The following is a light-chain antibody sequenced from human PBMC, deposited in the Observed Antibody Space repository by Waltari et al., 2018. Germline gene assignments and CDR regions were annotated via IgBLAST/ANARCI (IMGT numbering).Light chain of an antibody. V-gene: IGKV4-1*01. J-gene: IGKJ3*01. CDR3: HQYYSLFT. CDR2: WAS. CDR1: QSLFYSSNSKNY. Sequence: DIVMTQSPDSLAVSLGERATINCKSSQSLFYSSNSKNYLAWYQQKPGQSPKLLIYWASTRESGVPDRFIGSGSGTDFTLTISTLQAEDVAVYYCHQYYSLFTFGPGTKVDIK.